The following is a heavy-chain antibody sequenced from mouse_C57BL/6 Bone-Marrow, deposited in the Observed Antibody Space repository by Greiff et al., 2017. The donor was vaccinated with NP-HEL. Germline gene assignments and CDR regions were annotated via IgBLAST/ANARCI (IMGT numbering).Heavy chain of an antibody. CDR2: IWSGGST. D-gene: IGHD2-5*01. J-gene: IGHJ4*01. V-gene: IGHV2-2*01. Sequence: VKLVESGPGLVQPSQSLSITCTVSGFSLTSYGVHWVRQSPGKGLEWLGVIWSGGSTDYNAAFISRLSISKDNSKSQVFIKMNSLQADDKAIYYCASSNYWDAMDYWGQGTSVTVSS. CDR3: ASSNYWDAMDY. CDR1: GFSLTSYG.